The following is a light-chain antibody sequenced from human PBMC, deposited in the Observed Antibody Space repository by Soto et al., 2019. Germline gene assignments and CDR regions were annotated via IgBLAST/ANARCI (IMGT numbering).Light chain of an antibody. CDR2: AAS. Sequence: EIVLTQSPATLSLSPGERATLSCRASQTVTSSLAWYQQKPGQAPRLLIYAASNRATGIPARFSGSGSGTDFTLPISSLEPEDFAVYYCQQRHNWPRTFGQGTKVEVK. J-gene: IGKJ1*01. CDR3: QQRHNWPRT. V-gene: IGKV3-11*01. CDR1: QTVTSS.